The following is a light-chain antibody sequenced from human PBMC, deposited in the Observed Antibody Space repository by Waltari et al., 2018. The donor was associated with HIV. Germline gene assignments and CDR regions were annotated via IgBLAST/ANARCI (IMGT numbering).Light chain of an antibody. V-gene: IGKV1-12*01. CDR2: RAS. CDR1: QDISTS. CDR3: QQTAGFPLS. Sequence: IQMTQSPSSLSASVGDRVTMTCRAAQDISTSGAWYQQKPGKAPHLVMSRASGLQSGVPSRFSGTGSGTEFTLTIQNLQPEDAATYYCQQTAGFPLSFGGGTKVEI. J-gene: IGKJ4*01.